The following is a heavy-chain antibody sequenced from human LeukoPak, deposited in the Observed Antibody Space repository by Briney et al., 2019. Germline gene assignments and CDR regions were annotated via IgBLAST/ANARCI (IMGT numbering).Heavy chain of an antibody. D-gene: IGHD6-19*01. CDR2: IYTSGST. Sequence: SETLSLTCTVSGGSISSYYWSWIRQPAGKGLEWIGRIYTSGSTNYNPSLKSRVTMSVDTSKNQFSLKLSSVTAADTAVYYCARSVEQQWLVPGKWFDPWGQGTLVTVSS. CDR1: GGSISSYY. J-gene: IGHJ5*02. V-gene: IGHV4-4*07. CDR3: ARSVEQQWLVPGKWFDP.